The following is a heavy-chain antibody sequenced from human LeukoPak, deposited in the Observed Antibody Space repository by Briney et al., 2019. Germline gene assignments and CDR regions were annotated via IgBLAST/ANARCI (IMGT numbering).Heavy chain of an antibody. CDR3: ARYCSSTSWPVLRFNKKNWFDP. CDR1: GGSISRGGYY. Sequence: PSETLSLTCTVSGGSISRGGYYWSWIRQHPGKGLEWIGYIYYSGSTYYNPSLKSRVTISVDTSKNQFSLKLSSVTAADTAVYYCARYCSSTSWPVLRFNKKNWFDPWGQGTLVTVSS. D-gene: IGHD2-2*01. J-gene: IGHJ5*02. CDR2: IYYSGST. V-gene: IGHV4-31*03.